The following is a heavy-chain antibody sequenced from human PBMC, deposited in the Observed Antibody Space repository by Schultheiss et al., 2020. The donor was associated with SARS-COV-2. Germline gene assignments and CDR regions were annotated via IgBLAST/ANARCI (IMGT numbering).Heavy chain of an antibody. D-gene: IGHD2-21*02. Sequence: GGSLRLSCEVFGIILSDHDMDWVRQAPGKGLEWIVRSKYKAHNFIAEYAASVEGRFSISRDDSTNSLYLQMNSLNTEDTAVYYCTRHIWAGGDYAHSDWGQGTLVTVSS. V-gene: IGHV3-72*01. CDR1: GIILSDHD. J-gene: IGHJ4*02. CDR3: TRHIWAGGDYAHSD. CDR2: SKYKAHNFIA.